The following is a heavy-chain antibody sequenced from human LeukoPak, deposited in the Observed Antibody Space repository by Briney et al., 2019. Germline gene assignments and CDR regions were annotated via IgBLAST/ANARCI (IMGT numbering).Heavy chain of an antibody. CDR3: ARDLGQYYDTSDNWFDP. Sequence: GGSLRLSCAASGFTFDDYAMHWVRQAPGKCLEWVSGINWNSGIIGYADSMKGRFTISRDNVKNSLSLQMNSLRAEDTAVYYCARDLGQYYDTSDNWFDPWGQGTLVTVSS. CDR2: INWNSGII. D-gene: IGHD3-22*01. V-gene: IGHV3-9*01. J-gene: IGHJ5*02. CDR1: GFTFDDYA.